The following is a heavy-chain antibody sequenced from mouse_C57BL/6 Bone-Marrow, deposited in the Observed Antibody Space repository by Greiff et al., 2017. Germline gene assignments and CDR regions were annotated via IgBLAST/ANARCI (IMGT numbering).Heavy chain of an antibody. V-gene: IGHV5-6*02. Sequence: EVKLMESGGDLVKPGGSLKLSCAASGFTFSSYGMSWVRQTPDKRLEWVATISSGGSYTYYPDSVKGRFTISRDNAKNTLYLQMSSLKSEDTAMYYCARRGGKGYFDVWGTGTTVTVSS. CDR1: GFTFSSYG. CDR2: ISSGGSYT. D-gene: IGHD2-1*01. J-gene: IGHJ1*03. CDR3: ARRGGKGYFDV.